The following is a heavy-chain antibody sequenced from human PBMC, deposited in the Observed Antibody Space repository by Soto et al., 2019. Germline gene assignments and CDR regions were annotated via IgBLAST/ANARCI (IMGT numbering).Heavy chain of an antibody. Sequence: PSETLSLTCAVYGGSFSGYYWSWIRQPPGKGLEWIGEINHSGSTNYNPSLKSRVTISIDTSKNQFSLKLSSVTAADTAVYYCAIAAIGAFDIWGQGTMVTVSS. CDR2: INHSGST. CDR3: AIAAIGAFDI. D-gene: IGHD2-2*02. V-gene: IGHV4-34*01. J-gene: IGHJ3*02. CDR1: GGSFSGYY.